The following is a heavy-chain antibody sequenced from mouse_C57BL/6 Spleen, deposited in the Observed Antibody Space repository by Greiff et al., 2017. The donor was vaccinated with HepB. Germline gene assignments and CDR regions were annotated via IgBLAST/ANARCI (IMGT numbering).Heavy chain of an antibody. CDR2: IYPGSGNT. J-gene: IGHJ4*01. CDR1: GYTFTDYY. D-gene: IGHD2-3*01. CDR3: ARGIPDGYYGAMDY. Sequence: VQLQQSGAELVRPGASVKLSCKASGYTFTDYYINWVKQRPGQGLEWIARIYPGSGNTYYNEKFKGKATLTAEKSSSTAYMQLSSLTSEDSAVYFCARGIPDGYYGAMDYWGQGTSVTVSS. V-gene: IGHV1-76*01.